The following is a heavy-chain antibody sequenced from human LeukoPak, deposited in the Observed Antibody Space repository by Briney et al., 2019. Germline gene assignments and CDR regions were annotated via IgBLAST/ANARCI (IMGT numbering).Heavy chain of an antibody. CDR3: ARDRDSYGYVSGAFDI. V-gene: IGHV3-53*01. CDR2: IYSGGST. J-gene: IGHJ3*02. D-gene: IGHD5-18*01. CDR1: GFTVSSNY. Sequence: GGSLRLSCAASGFTVSSNYMSWVRQAPGKGLEWVSVIYSGGSTYYADSVKGRFTISRDNSKNTLYLQMNSLRAEDTAVYYCARDRDSYGYVSGAFDIWGQGTMVTVSS.